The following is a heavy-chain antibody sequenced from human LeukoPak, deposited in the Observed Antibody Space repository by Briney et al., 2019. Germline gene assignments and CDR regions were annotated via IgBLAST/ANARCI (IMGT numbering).Heavy chain of an antibody. D-gene: IGHD2-2*01. CDR2: INTDGSST. Sequence: GGALRLSCAVSGFTFSSYWMHWVRQVPGKGLVWVSRINTDGSSTSYADSVKGRFTISRDNAKSTLYLQMNSLRAEDTAVYYCTRVGYCATTSCRTAFDIWGQGTVVTVSS. CDR1: GFTFSSYW. CDR3: TRVGYCATTSCRTAFDI. J-gene: IGHJ3*02. V-gene: IGHV3-74*01.